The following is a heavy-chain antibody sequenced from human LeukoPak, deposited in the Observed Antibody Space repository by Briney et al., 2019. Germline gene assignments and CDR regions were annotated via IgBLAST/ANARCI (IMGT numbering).Heavy chain of an antibody. J-gene: IGHJ4*02. CDR2: INPNSGGT. D-gene: IGHD3-16*02. V-gene: IGHV1-2*02. Sequence: SVKVSCKASGYTFTGYYMHWVRQAPGQGLEWMGWINPNSGGTNYAQKFQGRVTMTRDMSISTAYMELSRLRSDDTAVYYCARGFYVWGSYRSPPFDYWGQGTLVTVSS. CDR3: ARGFYVWGSYRSPPFDY. CDR1: GYTFTGYY.